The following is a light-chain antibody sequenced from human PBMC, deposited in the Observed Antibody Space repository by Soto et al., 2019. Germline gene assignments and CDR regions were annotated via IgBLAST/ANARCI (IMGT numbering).Light chain of an antibody. Sequence: SYELTQSPSVSVSPGQTASITGSGDKLGDKYACWYQQKPGQSPVLVIYQDSKRPSGIPERFSGSNSGNTATLTISGTQAMDEADYYCQAWDSSTGVFGTGTKVTVL. J-gene: IGLJ1*01. CDR2: QDS. CDR1: KLGDKY. CDR3: QAWDSSTGV. V-gene: IGLV3-1*01.